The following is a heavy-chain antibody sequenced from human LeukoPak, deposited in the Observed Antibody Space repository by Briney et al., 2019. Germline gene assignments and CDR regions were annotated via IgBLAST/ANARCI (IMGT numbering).Heavy chain of an antibody. CDR1: GFTFNTYN. Sequence: GGSLRLSCAASGFTFNTYNMNWVRQAPGKGLEWVSSISSNSEFIFYADSVKGRFTISRDNAKNSLYLQTHSLRAEDTAVYYCARESGGSGYFFDSWGQGALVTVSS. CDR2: ISSNSEFI. V-gene: IGHV3-21*01. CDR3: ARESGGSGYFFDS. D-gene: IGHD3-3*01. J-gene: IGHJ4*02.